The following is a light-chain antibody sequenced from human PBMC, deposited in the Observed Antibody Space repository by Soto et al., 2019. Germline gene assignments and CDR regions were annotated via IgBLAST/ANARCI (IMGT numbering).Light chain of an antibody. CDR2: EVR. CDR3: SSYTSKSSLI. Sequence: QSALTQPASVSGSPGQSITISCAGTMRDVGAYNLVSWYQQHPGRAPQLIIYEVRNRPSGISLRFSGSKSGNTASLTISGLQAEDDADYYCSSYTSKSSLIFGGGTKLTVL. CDR1: MRDVGAYNL. V-gene: IGLV2-14*01. J-gene: IGLJ2*01.